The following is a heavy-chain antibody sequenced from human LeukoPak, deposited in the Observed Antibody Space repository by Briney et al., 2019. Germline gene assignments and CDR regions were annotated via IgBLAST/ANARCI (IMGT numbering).Heavy chain of an antibody. V-gene: IGHV1-8*03. Sequence: ASVKVSCKASGYTFTSYDIKWVRQATGQGLEWMVWMNPNSGNTGYAQKFQGRVTITTNTSISTAYMELSSLRSADTAVYYCARGTPVALDWFDPWGQGTLVTVSS. CDR3: ARGTPVALDWFDP. CDR1: GYTFTSYD. J-gene: IGHJ5*02. CDR2: MNPNSGNT. D-gene: IGHD2-15*01.